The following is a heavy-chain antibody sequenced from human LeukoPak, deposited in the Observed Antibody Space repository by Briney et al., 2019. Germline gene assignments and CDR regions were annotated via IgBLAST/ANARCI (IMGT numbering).Heavy chain of an antibody. CDR2: IIPILGIA. CDR1: GGTFSSYA. Sequence: ASVKVSCKASGGTFSSYAVSWVRQAPGQGLEWMGRIIPILGIANYAQKFQGRVTITADKSTSTAYMELSSLRSEDTAVYYCARTTRPEYSSFRGGYYFDYWGQGTLVTVSS. D-gene: IGHD6-6*01. J-gene: IGHJ4*02. V-gene: IGHV1-69*04. CDR3: ARTTRPEYSSFRGGYYFDY.